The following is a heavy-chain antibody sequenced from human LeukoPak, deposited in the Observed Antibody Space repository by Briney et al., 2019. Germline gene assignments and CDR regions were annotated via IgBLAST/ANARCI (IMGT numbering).Heavy chain of an antibody. V-gene: IGHV1-69*06. D-gene: IGHD3-22*01. CDR2: IIPIFGTA. CDR1: GGTFSSYA. CDR3: ARDLDSSGYYYVY. J-gene: IGHJ4*02. Sequence: SVKVSCKASGGTFSSYAISWVRQAPGQGLEWMGGIIPIFGTANYAQRFQGRVTITADKSTSTAYMELSSLRSEDTAVYYCARDLDSSGYYYVYWGQGTLVTVSS.